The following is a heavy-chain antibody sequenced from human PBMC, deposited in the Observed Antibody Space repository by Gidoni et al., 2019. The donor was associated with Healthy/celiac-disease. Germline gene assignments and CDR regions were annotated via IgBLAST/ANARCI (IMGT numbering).Heavy chain of an antibody. D-gene: IGHD2-2*01. Sequence: EVQLVESGGGLVKPGGSLRLSCAASGFTFSSYSMNWGRQAPGKGLEWVSSISSSSSYIYYADSVKGRFTISRDNAKNSLYLQMNSLRAEDTAVYYCARGVYCSSTSCSRHYYYYYGMDVWGQGTTVTVSS. CDR1: GFTFSSYS. J-gene: IGHJ6*02. V-gene: IGHV3-21*01. CDR3: ARGVYCSSTSCSRHYYYYYGMDV. CDR2: ISSSSSYI.